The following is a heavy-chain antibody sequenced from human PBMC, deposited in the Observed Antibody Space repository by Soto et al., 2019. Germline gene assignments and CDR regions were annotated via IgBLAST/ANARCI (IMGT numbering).Heavy chain of an antibody. CDR3: AKTHSNWYLWFDP. D-gene: IGHD6-13*01. Sequence: EVQLLESGGGLVQPGGSLRLSCAASSSDAMSWVRQAPGKGLEWVSVISGSGGAAYYADSVKGRFTISRDNSKNTVYLEMKSLRAEDTAVYFCAKTHSNWYLWFDPWGQGSLFTVSS. CDR2: ISGSGGAA. J-gene: IGHJ5*02. V-gene: IGHV3-23*01. CDR1: SSDA.